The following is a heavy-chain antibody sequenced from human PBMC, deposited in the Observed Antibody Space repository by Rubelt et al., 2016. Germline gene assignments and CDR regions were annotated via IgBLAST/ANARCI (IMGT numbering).Heavy chain of an antibody. CDR1: GFTFEDYG. CDR2: IYSGGSI. D-gene: IGHD4-17*01. J-gene: IGHJ4*02. V-gene: IGHV3-53*01. CDR3: AGRGTAVTLDY. Sequence: GSLGLSCAASGFTFEDYGMTWVRQAPGKGLEWVSVIYSGGSIYYADSVKGRFAISRDNSKNTLYLQMNSLRAEDTAVYYCAGRGTAVTLDYWGQGTLVTVSS.